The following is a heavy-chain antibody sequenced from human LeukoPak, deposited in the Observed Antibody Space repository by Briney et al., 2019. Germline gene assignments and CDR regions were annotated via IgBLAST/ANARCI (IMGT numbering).Heavy chain of an antibody. CDR3: ARFPYYYDSSGYSFDY. CDR1: GGSISSSSYY. CDR2: LYYSGST. Sequence: SETLSLTCTVSGGSISSSSYYWGWIRQPPGKGLKWIGSLYYSGSTYYNPSLKSRVTISVDTSKNQFSLKLSSVTAADTAVYYCARFPYYYDSSGYSFDYWGQGTLVTVSS. J-gene: IGHJ4*02. D-gene: IGHD3-22*01. V-gene: IGHV4-39*01.